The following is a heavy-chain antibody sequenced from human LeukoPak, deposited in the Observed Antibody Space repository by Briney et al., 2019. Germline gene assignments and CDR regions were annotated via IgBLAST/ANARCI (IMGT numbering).Heavy chain of an antibody. D-gene: IGHD5-24*01. CDR2: IYYSGST. V-gene: IGHV4-39*01. CDR1: GGSISSSSYY. J-gene: IGHJ5*02. CDR3: ARRKEMATIVWFDP. Sequence: SETLSLTCTVSGGSISSSSYYWGWIRQPPGKGLEWIGSIYYSGSTYYNPSLKSRVTTSVDTSKNQFSLKLSSVTAADTAVYYCARRKEMATIVWFDPWGQGTLVTVSS.